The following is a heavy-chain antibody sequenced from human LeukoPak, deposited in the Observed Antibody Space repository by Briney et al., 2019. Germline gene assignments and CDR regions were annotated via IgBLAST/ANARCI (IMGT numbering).Heavy chain of an antibody. D-gene: IGHD3-16*02. J-gene: IGHJ4*02. Sequence: SETLSLTCAVSGGSISSSNWWSWVRQPPGKGLEWIGEIYHSGSTNYNPSLKSRVTISVDKSKNQFSLKLSSVTAADTAVYYCARGWDDYVWGSYRYRYFDYWGQGTLVTVSS. V-gene: IGHV4-4*02. CDR1: GGSISSSNW. CDR3: ARGWDDYVWGSYRYRYFDY. CDR2: IYHSGST.